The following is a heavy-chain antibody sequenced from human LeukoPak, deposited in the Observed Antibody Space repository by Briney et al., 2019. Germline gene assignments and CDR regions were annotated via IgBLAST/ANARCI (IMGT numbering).Heavy chain of an antibody. CDR3: ASREDGGNGIFDY. Sequence: ASVKVSCKASAYTFTSYNINWVRQAPGQGLEWMGIINPSGGSTSYAQKFQGRVTMTRDTSTSTVYMELSSLRSEDTAVYYCASREDGGNGIFDYWGQGTLVTVSS. D-gene: IGHD4-23*01. CDR1: AYTFTSYN. J-gene: IGHJ4*02. V-gene: IGHV1-46*03. CDR2: INPSGGST.